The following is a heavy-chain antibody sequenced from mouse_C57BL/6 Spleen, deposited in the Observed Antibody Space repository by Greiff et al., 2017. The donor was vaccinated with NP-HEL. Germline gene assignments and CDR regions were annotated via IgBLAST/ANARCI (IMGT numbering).Heavy chain of an antibody. V-gene: IGHV1-55*01. J-gene: IGHJ2*01. D-gene: IGHD1-1*01. CDR2: IYPGSGST. CDR3: ASLMYYYGSSRGFYD. CDR1: GYTFTSYW. Sequence: QVQLKQPGAELVKPGASVKMSCKASGYTFTSYWITWVKQRPGQGLEWIGDIYPGSGSTNYNEKFKSKATLTVNKSSSTSYMQLSSLTSEDSVVYCAASLMYYYGSSRGFYDWGHGTTLTVST.